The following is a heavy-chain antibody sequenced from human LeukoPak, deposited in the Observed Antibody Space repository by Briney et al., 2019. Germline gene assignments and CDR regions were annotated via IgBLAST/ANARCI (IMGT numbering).Heavy chain of an antibody. D-gene: IGHD6-13*01. CDR1: GYTFTGYY. Sequence: GASVKVSCKASGYTFTGYYMHWVRQAPGQGLEWMGWINPNSGGTNYAQKFQGRVTMTRDTSISTAYMELSRLRSDDTAVYYCARDKQQLVLGPRYYYYYYMDVWGKGTTVTVSS. CDR2: INPNSGGT. CDR3: ARDKQQLVLGPRYYYYYYMDV. V-gene: IGHV1-2*02. J-gene: IGHJ6*03.